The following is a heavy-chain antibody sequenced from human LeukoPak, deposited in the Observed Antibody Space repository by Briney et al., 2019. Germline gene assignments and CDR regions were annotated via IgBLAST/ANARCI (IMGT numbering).Heavy chain of an antibody. Sequence: PGRSLRLSCTASAFSFSGYWMSWVRQAPGKVLEWVANVGSETHYLDSVKGRFTISRDNAKNSLYLQVNSLRADDTAVYYCARTRDYGSGTFHSFDYWGQGTLVTVSS. J-gene: IGHJ4*02. V-gene: IGHV3-7*03. CDR1: AFSFSGYW. D-gene: IGHD3-10*01. CDR3: ARTRDYGSGTFHSFDY. CDR2: VGSET.